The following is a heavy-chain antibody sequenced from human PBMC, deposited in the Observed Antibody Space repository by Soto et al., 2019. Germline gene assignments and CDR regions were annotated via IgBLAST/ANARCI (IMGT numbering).Heavy chain of an antibody. CDR3: ARGPSGDKVDY. CDR1: GGSINNNGYF. Sequence: QVQLQESGPGVVEPSQTLSLTCTVSGGSINNNGYFWSWIRQPPGSGLEWIGHIYNSGSTYSNPSLNSRLTISVDTSKNQFSLKLSSVTAADTAVYYCARGPSGDKVDYWGQGTLVTVSS. CDR2: IYNSGST. J-gene: IGHJ4*02. D-gene: IGHD1-26*01. V-gene: IGHV4-30-4*01.